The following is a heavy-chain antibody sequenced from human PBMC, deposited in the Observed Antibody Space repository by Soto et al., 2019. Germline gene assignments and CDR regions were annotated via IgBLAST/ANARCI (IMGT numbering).Heavy chain of an antibody. Sequence: GASVKVSCKSSGYTFTSYAMHWVRQAPGQRLEWMGWINAGNGNTKYSQKFQGRVTITRDTSASTAYMELSSLRSEDTAVYYCARGPGGPDGPGDYWGQGTLVTVSS. D-gene: IGHD2-15*01. CDR1: GYTFTSYA. J-gene: IGHJ4*02. V-gene: IGHV1-3*01. CDR3: ARGPGGPDGPGDY. CDR2: INAGNGNT.